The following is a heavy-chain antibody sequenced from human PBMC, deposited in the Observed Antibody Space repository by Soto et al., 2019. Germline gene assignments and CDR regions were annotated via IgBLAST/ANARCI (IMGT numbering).Heavy chain of an antibody. Sequence: GGSLRLSCAASGFTFSSYGMHWVRQAPGKGLEWVAVISYDGSNKYYADSVKGRFTISRDNSKNTLYLQMNSLRAEDTAVYYCAKDRVGCSSTSCYYYYYYGMDVWGQGTTVNVSS. CDR2: ISYDGSNK. J-gene: IGHJ6*02. V-gene: IGHV3-30*18. CDR1: GFTFSSYG. D-gene: IGHD2-2*01. CDR3: AKDRVGCSSTSCYYYYYYGMDV.